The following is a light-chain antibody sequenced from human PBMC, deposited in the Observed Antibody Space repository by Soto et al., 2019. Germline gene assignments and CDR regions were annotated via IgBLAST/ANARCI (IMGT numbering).Light chain of an antibody. J-gene: IGKJ1*01. CDR3: QQYGSSPRT. CDR1: QSVRSSY. CDR2: GAS. V-gene: IGKV3-20*01. Sequence: EIVLTQSPGTLSLSPGERATLSCRASQSVRSSYLAWYQQKPGQAPRLLIYGASSRATGIPDRFSGSGSGTDCTLTISRLEPEDLVVYYCQQYGSSPRTFGQGTKVEIK.